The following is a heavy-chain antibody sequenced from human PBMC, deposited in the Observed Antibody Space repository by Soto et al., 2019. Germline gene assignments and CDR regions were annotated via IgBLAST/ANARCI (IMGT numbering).Heavy chain of an antibody. CDR3: ARVPGGSYYYFDY. CDR1: GFTFSSYA. J-gene: IGHJ4*02. V-gene: IGHV3-30-3*01. Sequence: GESLKNSCAASGFTFSSYAMHWVRQAPGKGLEWVAVISYDGSNKYYADSVKGRFTISRDNSKNTLYLQMNSLRAEDTAVYYCARVPGGSYYYFDYWGQGTLVTVSS. CDR2: ISYDGSNK. D-gene: IGHD1-26*01.